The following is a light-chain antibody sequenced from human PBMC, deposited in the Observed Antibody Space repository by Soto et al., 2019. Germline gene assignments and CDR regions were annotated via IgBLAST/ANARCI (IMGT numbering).Light chain of an antibody. CDR3: QQYESSLRT. J-gene: IGKJ1*01. CDR2: GAS. Sequence: EIVLTQSPGTLSLSPGERATLSCRASQSVRTSYLAWYQQKPGQAPRLLVYGASSRATGTPDRFSGSGSGTDFTLTISRLDPEDFAVYYCQQYESSLRTFGQGTKVEI. CDR1: QSVRTSY. V-gene: IGKV3-20*01.